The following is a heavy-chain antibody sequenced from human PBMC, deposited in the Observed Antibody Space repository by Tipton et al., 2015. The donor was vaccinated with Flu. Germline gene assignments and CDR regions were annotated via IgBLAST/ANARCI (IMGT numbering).Heavy chain of an antibody. CDR1: GGSISSYY. J-gene: IGHJ3*02. Sequence: TLSLTCTVSGGSISSYYWSWIRQPPGKGLEWIGYIYYSGSTNYNPPLKSRVTISVDTSKNQFSLKLSSVTAADTAVYYCARDPRIAVAGDHDAFDIWGQGTMVTVSS. CDR2: IYYSGST. V-gene: IGHV4-59*01. D-gene: IGHD6-19*01. CDR3: ARDPRIAVAGDHDAFDI.